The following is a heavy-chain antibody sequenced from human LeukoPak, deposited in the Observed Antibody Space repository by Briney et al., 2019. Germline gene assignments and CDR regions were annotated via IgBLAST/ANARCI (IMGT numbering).Heavy chain of an antibody. V-gene: IGHV7-4-1*02. D-gene: IGHD2-15*01. Sequence: GASVKVSCKTSGYTFTSYAMNWVRQAPGQGLEWMGWISTNTRNPTYAQGFTGRFVFSLDTSVSTAYLQISSLKAEDTAVYYCARVLRYCSGGNCYSGGLGYMDVWGKGTTVTISS. CDR2: ISTNTRNP. CDR1: GYTFTSYA. CDR3: ARVLRYCSGGNCYSGGLGYMDV. J-gene: IGHJ6*03.